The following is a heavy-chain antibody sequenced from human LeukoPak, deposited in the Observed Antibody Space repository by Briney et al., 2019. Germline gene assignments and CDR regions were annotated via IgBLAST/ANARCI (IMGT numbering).Heavy chain of an antibody. D-gene: IGHD6-19*01. Sequence: ASVKVSCKASGYTFTSYGISWVRQAPGQGLEWMGWISAYNGNTNYAQKLQGRVTMTTDTSTSTAYTELRSLRSDDTAVYYCARPQYSSGWYSVDYWGQGTLVTVSS. CDR2: ISAYNGNT. CDR3: ARPQYSSGWYSVDY. CDR1: GYTFTSYG. V-gene: IGHV1-18*01. J-gene: IGHJ4*02.